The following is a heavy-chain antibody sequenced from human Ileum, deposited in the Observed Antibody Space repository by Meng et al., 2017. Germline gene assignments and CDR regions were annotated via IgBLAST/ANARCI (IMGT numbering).Heavy chain of an antibody. V-gene: IGHV3-11*01. CDR1: GFSFGDYY. D-gene: IGHD3-9*01. CDR3: ATSGESRYFDPYYFDH. Sequence: GESLKISCAGSGFSFGDYYMTWIRQAPGKGLEWISSISSRGTTIYYTESVRGRFTISRDNANSSVFLQMNSLTAEDTAVYYCATSGESRYFDPYYFDHWGQVNRVTVSS. J-gene: IGHJ4*02. CDR2: ISSRGTTI.